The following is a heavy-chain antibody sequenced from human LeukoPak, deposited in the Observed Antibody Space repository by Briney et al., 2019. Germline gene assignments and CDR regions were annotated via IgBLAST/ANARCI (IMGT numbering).Heavy chain of an antibody. Sequence: GGSLRLSCAASGFTFSSYAMRWVRQAPGKGLEWVAVISYDGSNKYYADSVKGRFTISRDNSKNTMYLQMNSLRDEDTAVYYCARDPRQLYYFDYWGQGTLVTVSS. J-gene: IGHJ4*02. CDR3: ARDPRQLYYFDY. CDR1: GFTFSSYA. V-gene: IGHV3-30-3*01. D-gene: IGHD6-6*01. CDR2: ISYDGSNK.